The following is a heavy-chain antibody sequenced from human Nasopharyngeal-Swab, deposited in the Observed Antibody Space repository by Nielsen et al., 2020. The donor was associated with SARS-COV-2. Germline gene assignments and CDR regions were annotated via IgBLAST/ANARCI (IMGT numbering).Heavy chain of an antibody. CDR3: ARVLYDYIWGSYRSCDY. CDR1: GYTFTSYG. V-gene: IGHV1-18*01. CDR2: ISAYNGNT. J-gene: IGHJ4*02. D-gene: IGHD3-16*02. Sequence: ASVKVSCKASGYTFTSYGISWVRQAPGQGLEWMGWISAYNGNTNYAQKLQGRVTMTTDTSTSTAYMELRGLRSDDTAVYYCARVLYDYIWGSYRSCDYWGQGTLVTVSS.